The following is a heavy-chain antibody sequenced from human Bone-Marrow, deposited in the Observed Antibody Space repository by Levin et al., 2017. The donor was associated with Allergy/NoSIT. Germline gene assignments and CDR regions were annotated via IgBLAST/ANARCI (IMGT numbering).Heavy chain of an antibody. D-gene: IGHD5/OR15-5a*01. Sequence: SQTLSLTCSVSGGSVRSGTYYWSWIRRPPGKGLEWIGYINYRGVTKYNPSLKSRVPISVDTSKNEFSLKVTSVTAADTAVYYCARNRIIVSGGNDYYYGMDVWGQGTTVTVSS. CDR1: GGSVRSGTYY. J-gene: IGHJ6*02. CDR2: INYRGVT. CDR3: ARNRIIVSGGNDYYYGMDV. V-gene: IGHV4-61*01.